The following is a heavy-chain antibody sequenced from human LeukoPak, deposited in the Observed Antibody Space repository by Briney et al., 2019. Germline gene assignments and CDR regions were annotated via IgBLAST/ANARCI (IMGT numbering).Heavy chain of an antibody. CDR2: INSDGGST. D-gene: IGHD3-9*01. V-gene: IGHV3-74*01. CDR1: GFTFSSYW. J-gene: IGHJ4*02. Sequence: PGGSLRLSCAASGFTFSSYWMHWVRQAPGKGLEWVSRINSDGGSTTYADSVKGRFTISRDNAKNTMYLQMSSLRADDSAVYYCGRGGLTGQMAAFEYWGQGALVTVST. CDR3: GRGGLTGQMAAFEY.